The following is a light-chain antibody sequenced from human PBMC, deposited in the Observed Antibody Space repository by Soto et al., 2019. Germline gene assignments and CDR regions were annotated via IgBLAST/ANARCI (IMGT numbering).Light chain of an antibody. V-gene: IGKV1-5*01. CDR1: QSISTW. CDR3: QQYHAYST. Sequence: DIQMTQSPSALSASVGDRVTITCRASQSISTWLAWYQQKPGKAPKVLIYDASKLEGGVPSRFSGTGSGTQFTLTISSLQSDDFGSYYCQQYHAYSTFGPGTKVEVK. J-gene: IGKJ1*01. CDR2: DAS.